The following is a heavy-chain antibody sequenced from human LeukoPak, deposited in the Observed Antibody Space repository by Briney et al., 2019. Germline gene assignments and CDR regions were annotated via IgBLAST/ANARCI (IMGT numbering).Heavy chain of an antibody. CDR2: ISAYNGNT. D-gene: IGHD2-2*01. CDR3: ARDRYCSITKCYNWFDP. Sequence: ASVKVSFKASGYTFTSYGISWVRQAPGQGLDRMGWISAYNGNTNHAQKLQGRVTMTTHTSTSTAYMELRSLRADDTAVYYCARDRYCSITKCYNWFDPWGQGTLVTVSS. CDR1: GYTFTSYG. J-gene: IGHJ5*02. V-gene: IGHV1-18*01.